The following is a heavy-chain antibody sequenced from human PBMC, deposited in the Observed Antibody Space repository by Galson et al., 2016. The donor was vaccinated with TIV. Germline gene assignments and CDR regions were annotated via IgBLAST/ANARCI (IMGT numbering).Heavy chain of an antibody. CDR1: GGSISSYY. CDR3: ATTHFDFWTGPVGGDY. D-gene: IGHD3/OR15-3a*01. J-gene: IGHJ4*02. Sequence: ETLSLTCTVSGGSISSYYWSWVRQPAGKGLEWIGRIYASGSTNYNPSLQSRVTMSLDTSKNQFSLKLTSVTAADTAVYYCATTHFDFWTGPVGGDYWGQGTLVSVSS. CDR2: IYASGST. V-gene: IGHV4-4*07.